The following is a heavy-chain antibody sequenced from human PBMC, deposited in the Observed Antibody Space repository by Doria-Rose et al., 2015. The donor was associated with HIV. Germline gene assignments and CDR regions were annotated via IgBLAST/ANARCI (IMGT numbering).Heavy chain of an antibody. Sequence: QVQLQESGPGLVKPSETLSLTCSVSGVSVSSRGYYWNWIRQVPGKGLESLGYTYYTGTSDYSPSLKSRLNTAVDTSKNQFSLKLSFVTVADTAVYYCARMGSYRELDYWGQGALVIVSA. CDR1: GVSVSSRGYY. CDR3: ARMGSYRELDY. V-gene: IGHV4-31*03. CDR2: TYYTGTS. D-gene: IGHD3-16*01. J-gene: IGHJ4*02.